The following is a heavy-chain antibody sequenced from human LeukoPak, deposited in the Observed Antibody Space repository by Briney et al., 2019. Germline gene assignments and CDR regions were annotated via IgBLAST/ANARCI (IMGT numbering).Heavy chain of an antibody. Sequence: ASVKVSCKASGYTFTSSDINWVRQAPGQGLEWMGWTNPNSGKTGYARKFQGRVTMTKNTSISTAYMEVSSLGYDDTAIYYCAGGRPGLASAGTYDFWGQGTLITVSS. D-gene: IGHD6-13*01. V-gene: IGHV1-8*01. CDR2: TNPNSGKT. CDR3: AGGRPGLASAGTYDF. J-gene: IGHJ4*02. CDR1: GYTFTSSD.